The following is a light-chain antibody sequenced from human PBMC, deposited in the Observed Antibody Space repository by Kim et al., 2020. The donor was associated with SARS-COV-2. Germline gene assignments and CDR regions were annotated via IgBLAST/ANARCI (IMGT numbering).Light chain of an antibody. J-gene: IGKJ2*01. CDR1: QSVSSY. V-gene: IGKV3-11*01. CDR2: DAS. CDR3: QQRGNWPPYT. Sequence: EIVLTQSPATLSLSPGERATLSCRASQSVSSYLAWYQQKPGQAPRLLIYDASNRATDIPARFSGSGSGTDFTLTISSLEPEDFAVYYCQQRGNWPPYTFGQRTKLEL.